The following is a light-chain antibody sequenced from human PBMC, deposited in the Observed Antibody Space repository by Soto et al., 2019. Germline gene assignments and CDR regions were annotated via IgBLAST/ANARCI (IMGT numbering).Light chain of an antibody. CDR3: KQALQTTRT. CDR2: LGS. J-gene: IGKJ1*01. CDR1: QSLMNRKGCNY. V-gene: IGKV2-28*01. Sequence: DIVMTQSPLSLPVTPGEPASISCRSSQSLMNRKGCNYLDWYLQKPGQSPQLLMYLGSNRASGVHDRFSGSGSGTDFTLKISRVEADDVGVYYCKQALQTTRTFGQGTKVEIK.